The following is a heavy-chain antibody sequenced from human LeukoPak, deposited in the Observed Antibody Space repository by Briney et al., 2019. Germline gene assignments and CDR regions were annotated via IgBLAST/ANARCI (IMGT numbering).Heavy chain of an antibody. V-gene: IGHV4-59*13. Sequence: SETLSLTCTVSGASISDYYWTWIRQSPGKGLEWIGYIYYTGSTNYNPSLKSRVVISLDKSTNQSSLKLNSVTAADTAVYYCARFSTMLDFWGRGTLVTVSS. CDR2: IYYTGST. CDR3: ARFSTMLDF. J-gene: IGHJ4*02. D-gene: IGHD3-10*01. CDR1: GASISDYY.